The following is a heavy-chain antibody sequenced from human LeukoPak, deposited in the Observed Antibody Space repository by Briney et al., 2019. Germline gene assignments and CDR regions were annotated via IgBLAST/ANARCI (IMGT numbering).Heavy chain of an antibody. V-gene: IGHV3-64D*06. J-gene: IGHJ4*02. Sequence: GSLRLSCSASGFVFTIYTMYWVRQAPGKGPEYVSTISGSGNGFSIYYADSVKGRFTISRDDSKSILYLQMNGLRSEDTAVYYCVKDFGRIRGTPDSWGQGTLVTVSS. CDR2: ISGSGNGFSI. D-gene: IGHD1-26*01. CDR1: GFVFTIYT. CDR3: VKDFGRIRGTPDS.